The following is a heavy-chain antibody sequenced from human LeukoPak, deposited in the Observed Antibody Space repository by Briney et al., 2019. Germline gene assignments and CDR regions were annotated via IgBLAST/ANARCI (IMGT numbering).Heavy chain of an antibody. J-gene: IGHJ4*02. D-gene: IGHD6-13*01. CDR2: IYYSGST. V-gene: IGHV4-59*01. Sequence: SETLSLTCTVSGGSISSYYWSWIRQPPGKGLGWIGYIYYSGSTNYNPSLKSRVTISVDTSKNQFSLKLSSVTAADTAVYYCAREPGIAALDYWGQGTLVTVSS. CDR3: AREPGIAALDY. CDR1: GGSISSYY.